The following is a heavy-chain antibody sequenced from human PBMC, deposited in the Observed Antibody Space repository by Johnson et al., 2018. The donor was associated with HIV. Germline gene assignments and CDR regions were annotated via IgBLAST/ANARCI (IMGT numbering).Heavy chain of an antibody. CDR2: ISGSGGST. J-gene: IGHJ3*02. CDR1: GFTVSSNY. V-gene: IGHV3-23*04. CDR3: AKDTYSHRLTVTESGFDI. Sequence: VQLVESGGGLVQPGGSLRLSCAASGFTVSSNYMSWVRQAPGKGLEWVSVISGSGGSTYYADSVKGRFTISRDNSKNTLFLEMNSLRAEDTAVYYCAKDTYSHRLTVTESGFDIWGQGTMVTVSS. D-gene: IGHD4-11*01.